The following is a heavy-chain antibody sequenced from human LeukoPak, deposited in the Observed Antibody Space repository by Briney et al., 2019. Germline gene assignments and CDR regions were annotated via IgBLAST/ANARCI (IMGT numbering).Heavy chain of an antibody. CDR1: GFTFSSYG. V-gene: IGHV3-30*18. D-gene: IGHD6-13*01. J-gene: IGHJ6*02. Sequence: GRSLRLSCAASGFTFSSYGMHWVRQAPGKGLEWVAVISYDGSNKYYADSVKGRFTISRDNSKNTLYLQMNSLRAEDTAVYYCAKGGSSSWWSYYYYYGMDVWGQGTTATVSS. CDR2: ISYDGSNK. CDR3: AKGGSSSWWSYYYYYGMDV.